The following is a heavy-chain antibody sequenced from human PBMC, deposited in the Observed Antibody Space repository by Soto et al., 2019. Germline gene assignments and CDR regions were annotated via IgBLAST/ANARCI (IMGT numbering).Heavy chain of an antibody. V-gene: IGHV5-10-1*01. CDR1: GYSFTSYW. CDR2: IDPSDSYT. J-gene: IGHJ4*02. D-gene: IGHD3-22*01. Sequence: PGESLKISCKGSGYSFTSYWISWVRQMPGKGLEWMGRIDPSDSYTNYSPSFQGHVTISADKSISTAYLQWSSLKASDTAMYYCARAHAGDYYDSSGPVFDYWGQGTLVTSPQ. CDR3: ARAHAGDYYDSSGPVFDY.